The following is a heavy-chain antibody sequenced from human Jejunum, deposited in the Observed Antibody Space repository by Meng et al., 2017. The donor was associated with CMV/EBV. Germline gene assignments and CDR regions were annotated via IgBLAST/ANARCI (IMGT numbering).Heavy chain of an antibody. CDR2: ISYDGRNK. CDR1: GFNFSTYG. Sequence: ASGFNFSTYGMHWVRQAPGKGLGLVALISYDGRNKYYSDSVRGRFTISRDNSKNTLYLQVNSLRTEDTAIYYCVRTRVLGGGYYLDYWGQGTLVTVSS. J-gene: IGHJ4*02. CDR3: VRTRVLGGGYYLDY. D-gene: IGHD1-26*01. V-gene: IGHV3-30*03.